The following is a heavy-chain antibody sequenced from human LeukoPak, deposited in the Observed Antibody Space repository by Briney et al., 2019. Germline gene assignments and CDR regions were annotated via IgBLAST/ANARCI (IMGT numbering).Heavy chain of an antibody. CDR3: ARDLRNYDSSGEFDP. J-gene: IGHJ5*02. CDR2: IIPIFGTA. V-gene: IGHV1-69*13. D-gene: IGHD3-22*01. Sequence: ASVTVSCTASGGTFSSYAISWVRQAPGQGLEWMGGIIPIFGTANYAQKFQGRVTITADESTSTAYMELSSLRSEDTAVYYCARDLRNYDSSGEFDPWGQGTLVTVSS. CDR1: GGTFSSYA.